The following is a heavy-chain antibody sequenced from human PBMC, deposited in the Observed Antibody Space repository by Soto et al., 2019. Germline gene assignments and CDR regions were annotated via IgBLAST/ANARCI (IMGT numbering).Heavy chain of an antibody. Sequence: LSLTCAVSSGSISSSNWWSWVRQPPGKGLEWIGETYHSGSTNYNPSLKSRVTISVDKSKNQFSLKLSSVTAADTAVYYCARRVQTGYYMYYYYGMDVWGQGTTVTVSS. CDR2: TYHSGST. CDR3: ARRVQTGYYMYYYYGMDV. CDR1: SGSISSSNW. J-gene: IGHJ6*02. V-gene: IGHV4-4*02. D-gene: IGHD3-9*01.